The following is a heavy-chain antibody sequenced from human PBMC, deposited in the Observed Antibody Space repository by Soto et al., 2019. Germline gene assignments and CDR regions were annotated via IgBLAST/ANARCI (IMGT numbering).Heavy chain of an antibody. CDR2: MSYDGTNT. Sequence: PGGSLRLSCTASGFMFSAYAMLWVRQAPGKGLEWVAAMSYDGTNTYYADSLKGRFTISRDNSKNTLFLQMSSLTADDSAVYYCARDPSPYTSGWYGIDFWGLGTLVT. D-gene: IGHD6-19*01. V-gene: IGHV3-30-3*01. CDR1: GFMFSAYA. CDR3: ARDPSPYTSGWYGIDF. J-gene: IGHJ4*01.